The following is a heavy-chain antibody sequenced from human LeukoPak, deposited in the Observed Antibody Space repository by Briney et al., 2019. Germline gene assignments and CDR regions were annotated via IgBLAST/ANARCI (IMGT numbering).Heavy chain of an antibody. Sequence: VKPSETLSLTCTVSGGSISSYYWSWIRPPPGKGLEWIGYIYYSGSTNYNPSLKSRVTISVDTSKNQFSLKLSSVTAADTAVYYCARHSGSYYNFDYWGQGTLVTVSS. CDR3: ARHSGSYYNFDY. CDR1: GGSISSYY. CDR2: IYYSGST. D-gene: IGHD3-10*01. V-gene: IGHV4-59*08. J-gene: IGHJ4*02.